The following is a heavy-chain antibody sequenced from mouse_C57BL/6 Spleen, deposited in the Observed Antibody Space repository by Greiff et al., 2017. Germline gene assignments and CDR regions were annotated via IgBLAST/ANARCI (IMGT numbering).Heavy chain of an antibody. CDR1: GFTFNTYA. D-gene: IGHD1-1*01. V-gene: IGHV10-3*01. J-gene: IGHJ2*01. Sequence: EVQLVESGGGLVQPKGSLKLSCAASGFTFNTYAMHWVRQAPGKGLEWVARIRSKSSNYATYYADSVKDRFTISRDDSQSMLYLQMNNLKTEDTAMYYCVRDSHYGSSYSYFDYWGQGTTLTVSS. CDR2: IRSKSSNYAT. CDR3: VRDSHYGSSYSYFDY.